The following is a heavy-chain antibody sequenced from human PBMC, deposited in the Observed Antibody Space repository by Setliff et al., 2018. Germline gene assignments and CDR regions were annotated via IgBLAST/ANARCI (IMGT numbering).Heavy chain of an antibody. Sequence: GGSLRLSCAASGFTFSASTMNWVRQAPGKGLEWVSSISGSSSNFIYYADSVKGRFTISRDNAKNSLFLQMDNLRAEDTALYYCAKAPYCSGGSCSSAYIFDHWGQGTLVTVSS. J-gene: IGHJ4*02. CDR2: ISGSSSNFI. CDR1: GFTFSAST. V-gene: IGHV3-21*04. CDR3: AKAPYCSGGSCSSAYIFDH. D-gene: IGHD2-15*01.